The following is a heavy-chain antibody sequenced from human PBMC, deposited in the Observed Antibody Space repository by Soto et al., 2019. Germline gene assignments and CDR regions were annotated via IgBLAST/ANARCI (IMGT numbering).Heavy chain of an antibody. Sequence: GGSLRLSCAASGFTFSSYGMHWVRQAPGKGLEWVAVIWYDGSNKYYADSVKGRFTISRDNSKNTLYLQMNSLRAEDTAVYYCAREAMVRGVIKNYGMDVWGQGTTVTVSS. J-gene: IGHJ6*02. CDR1: GFTFSSYG. CDR3: AREAMVRGVIKNYGMDV. D-gene: IGHD3-10*01. V-gene: IGHV3-33*01. CDR2: IWYDGSNK.